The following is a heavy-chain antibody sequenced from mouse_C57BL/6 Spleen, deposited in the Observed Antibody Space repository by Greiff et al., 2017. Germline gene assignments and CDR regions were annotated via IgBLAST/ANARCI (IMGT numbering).Heavy chain of an antibody. J-gene: IGHJ2*01. CDR1: GFTFSSYG. D-gene: IGHD1-1*01. CDR2: ISSGGSYT. CDR3: ARHEEKTVEYFDY. V-gene: IGHV5-6*01. Sequence: VQLKESGGDLVKPGGSLKLSCAASGFTFSSYGMSWVRQTPDKRLEWVGTISSGGSYTNYPDNVKGRFTISRDNAKNTLYLQMSSLKSEDTAMYDCARHEEKTVEYFDYWGQGTTLTVSS.